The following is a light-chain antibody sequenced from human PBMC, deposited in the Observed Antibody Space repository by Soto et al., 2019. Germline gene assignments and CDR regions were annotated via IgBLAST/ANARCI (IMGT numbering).Light chain of an antibody. J-gene: IGKJ1*01. CDR1: QSVSSNF. Sequence: IVLTQSPGTLSLSPGERATLSFRASQSVSSNFSTCYQQKPGQPPRLPIYGASSRATGIPDRFSGSWSGTDFALTISRLEPEDFAVYYCQHFGSSPTFGQGTKVEIK. CDR2: GAS. CDR3: QHFGSSPT. V-gene: IGKV3-20*01.